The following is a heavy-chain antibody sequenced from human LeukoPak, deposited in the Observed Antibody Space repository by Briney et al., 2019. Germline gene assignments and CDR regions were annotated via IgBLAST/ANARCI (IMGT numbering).Heavy chain of an antibody. CDR3: AKESHSSSSGMDV. CDR2: INHNGNVN. CDR1: GFTFSSYW. V-gene: IGHV3-7*03. D-gene: IGHD6-6*01. J-gene: IGHJ6*02. Sequence: GGSLRLSCAASGFTFSSYWMNWARQAPGKELEWVASINHNGNVNYYVDSVKGRFTISRDNSKNTLYLQMNSLRAEDTAVYYCAKESHSSSSGMDVWGQGTTVTVSS.